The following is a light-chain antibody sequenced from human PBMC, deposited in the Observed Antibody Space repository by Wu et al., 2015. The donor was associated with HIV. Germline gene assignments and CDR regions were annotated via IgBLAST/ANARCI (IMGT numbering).Light chain of an antibody. V-gene: IGKV3-11*01. CDR2: DAS. Sequence: EIVLTQSPATLSLSPGERATLSCRASQSVSSYLAWYQQKPGQAPRLLIYDASNRATGIPVRFSGSGSGTDFTLSISSLEPEDVATYYCQQRSNWPLTFGGGTKVEI. CDR1: QSVSSY. J-gene: IGKJ4*01. CDR3: QQRSNWPLT.